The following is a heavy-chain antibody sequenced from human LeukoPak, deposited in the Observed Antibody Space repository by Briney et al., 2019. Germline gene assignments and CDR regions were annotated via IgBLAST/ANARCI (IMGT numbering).Heavy chain of an antibody. CDR3: ASDYFGSGSYPN. D-gene: IGHD3-10*01. CDR1: GFTFSTYG. J-gene: IGHJ4*02. V-gene: IGHV3-33*01. CDR2: IWYDGSKK. Sequence: GRSLRLSCAASGFTFSTYGMHWVRQAPGKGLEWVAIIWYDGSKKYYADSVKGRFTISRDNSKNTLYLQMSSLRAEDTAVYHCASDYFGSGSYPNWGQGTLVTVSS.